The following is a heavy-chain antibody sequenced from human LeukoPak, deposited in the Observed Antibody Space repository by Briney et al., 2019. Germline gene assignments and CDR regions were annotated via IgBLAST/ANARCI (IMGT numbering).Heavy chain of an antibody. CDR2: ISAYNHKT. CDR1: GYSLTTYG. J-gene: IGHJ6*02. CDR3: ARVSQYYYAMDV. Sequence: ASVKVSCKASGYSLTTYGFIWVRQAPGQGLEWMGWISAYNHKTNYAKTFQGRVTMTPDTSTSTAYMELRRLRSDDTAVYYCARVSQYYYAMDVWGQGTTVIVSS. V-gene: IGHV1-18*01.